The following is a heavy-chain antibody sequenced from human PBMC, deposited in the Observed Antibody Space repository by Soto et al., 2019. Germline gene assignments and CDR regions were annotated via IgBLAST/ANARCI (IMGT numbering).Heavy chain of an antibody. CDR2: IYYSGST. Sequence: SETLSLTCTVSCGSISSGDYYWSWIRQPPGKGLEWIGYIYYSGSTYYNPSLKSRVTISVDTSKNQFSLKLSSVTAADTAVYYCARVTGIAAAGTWWFDPWGQGTLVTVSS. D-gene: IGHD6-13*01. J-gene: IGHJ5*02. V-gene: IGHV4-30-4*01. CDR3: ARVTGIAAAGTWWFDP. CDR1: CGSISSGDYY.